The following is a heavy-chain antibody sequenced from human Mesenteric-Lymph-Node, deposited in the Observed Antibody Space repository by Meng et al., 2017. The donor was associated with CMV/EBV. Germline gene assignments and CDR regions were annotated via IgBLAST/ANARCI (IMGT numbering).Heavy chain of an antibody. Sequence: QVQLVQSGAAVKKPGSSVKVSCKASGGTFSSYTISWVRQAPGQGLEWMGRITHIIGIANYAQKFQGRVTITAAKPTSTAYMELISLRSEHTAAYSCAGGIAADGSRWFDPWGQGTLVTVSS. CDR3: AGGIAADGSRWFDP. CDR2: ITHIIGIA. V-gene: IGHV1-69*02. CDR1: GGTFSSYT. J-gene: IGHJ5*02. D-gene: IGHD6-13*01.